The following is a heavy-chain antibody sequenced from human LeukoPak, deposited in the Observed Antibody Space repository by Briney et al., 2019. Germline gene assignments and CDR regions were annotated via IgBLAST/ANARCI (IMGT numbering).Heavy chain of an antibody. CDR2: IHYSGST. CDR3: ARRGGSSSLSYYYGLDV. CDR1: GGSISSYY. J-gene: IGHJ6*02. V-gene: IGHV4-59*08. Sequence: SETLSLTCTVSGGSISSYYWSWIRQPPGRGLEWIGYIHYSGSTNYNPSLKSRVTISVDTSKNQFSLKLSSVTAADTAVYYCARRGGSSSLSYYYGLDVWGQGTTATVSS. D-gene: IGHD6-6*01.